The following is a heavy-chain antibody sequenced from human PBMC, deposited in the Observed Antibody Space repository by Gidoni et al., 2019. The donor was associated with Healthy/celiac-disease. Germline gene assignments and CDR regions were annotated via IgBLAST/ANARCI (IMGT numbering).Heavy chain of an antibody. J-gene: IGHJ4*02. CDR1: GFTFSSYG. V-gene: IGHV3-33*01. CDR2: IWYDGSNK. D-gene: IGHD5-12*01. Sequence: QVQLVESGGGVVQSGRSLRLSCAASGFTFSSYGMHWVRQAPGKGLEWVAVIWYDGSNKYYADSVKGRFTISRDNSKNTLYLQMNSLRAEDTAVYYCARDQGMATPDYWGQGTLVTVSS. CDR3: ARDQGMATPDY.